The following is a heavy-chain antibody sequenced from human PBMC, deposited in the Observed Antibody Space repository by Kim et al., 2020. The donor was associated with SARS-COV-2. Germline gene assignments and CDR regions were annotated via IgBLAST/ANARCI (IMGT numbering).Heavy chain of an antibody. Sequence: GGSLRLSCAASGFTFSGSAMHWVRQASGKGLEWVGRIRSKANSYATAYAASVKGRFTISRDDSKNTAYLQMNSLKTEDTAVYYCTRPYSSSWYFPPYYYYGMDVWGQGTTVTVSS. CDR2: IRSKANSYAT. CDR3: TRPYSSSWYFPPYYYYGMDV. D-gene: IGHD6-13*01. J-gene: IGHJ6*02. V-gene: IGHV3-73*01. CDR1: GFTFSGSA.